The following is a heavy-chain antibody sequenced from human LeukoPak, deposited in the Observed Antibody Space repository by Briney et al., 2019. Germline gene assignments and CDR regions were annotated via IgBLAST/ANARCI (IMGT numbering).Heavy chain of an antibody. J-gene: IGHJ5*02. CDR2: IIPIFGTA. V-gene: IGHV1-69*13. CDR3: ARDGLVVPAASVEYNWFDP. CDR1: GGTFSSYA. D-gene: IGHD2-2*01. Sequence: ASVKVSCKASGGTFSSYAISWVRQAPGQGLEWMGGIIPIFGTANYAQKFQGRVTITADESTSTAYMELSSLRSEDTAVYYCARDGLVVPAASVEYNWFDPWGQGTLVTVSS.